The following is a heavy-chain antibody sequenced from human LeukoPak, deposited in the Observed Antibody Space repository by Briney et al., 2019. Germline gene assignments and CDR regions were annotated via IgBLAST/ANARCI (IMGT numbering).Heavy chain of an antibody. V-gene: IGHV1-24*01. J-gene: IGHJ6*03. CDR3: ATGPVASFGPDMDV. CDR1: GYTLTELS. CDR2: FDPEDGET. D-gene: IGHD3-3*01. Sequence: GASVKVSCKVSGYTLTELSMHWVRQVPGKGLEWMGGFDPEDGETIYAQKFQGRVTMTEDTSTDTAYMELSSLRSEDTAVYYCATGPVASFGPDMDVWGKGTTVTVSS.